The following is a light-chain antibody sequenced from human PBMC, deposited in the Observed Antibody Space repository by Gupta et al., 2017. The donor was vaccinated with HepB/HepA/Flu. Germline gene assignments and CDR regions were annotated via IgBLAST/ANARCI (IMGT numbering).Light chain of an antibody. CDR3: QKYNSQGT. CDR2: KAS. V-gene: IGKV1-5*03. CDR1: QSISNW. J-gene: IGKJ1*01. Sequence: DIQMTLSPSTLSASVGDRVTITCRSSQSISNWLAWYQQKAGKAPKLLIYKASSLESGVPSRFSGSGSGTEFTLTIISLQPDDFATYNCQKYNSQGTFDQGTKVAI.